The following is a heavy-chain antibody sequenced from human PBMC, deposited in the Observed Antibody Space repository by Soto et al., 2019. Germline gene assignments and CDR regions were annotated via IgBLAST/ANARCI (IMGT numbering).Heavy chain of an antibody. D-gene: IGHD2-2*01. CDR1: GFTFDDYG. CDR2: INWNGGST. J-gene: IGHJ4*02. Sequence: GGSLRLSCAASGFTFDDYGMSWVRQAPGKGLEWVSGINWNGGSTGYADSVKGRFTISRDNAKNSLYLQMNSLRAEDTALYYCARDGHSPDIVVVPAAPIDYWGQGTLVTVSS. V-gene: IGHV3-20*04. CDR3: ARDGHSPDIVVVPAAPIDY.